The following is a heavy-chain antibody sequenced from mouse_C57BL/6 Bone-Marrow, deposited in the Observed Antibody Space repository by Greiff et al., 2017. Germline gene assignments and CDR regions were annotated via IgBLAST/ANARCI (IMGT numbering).Heavy chain of an antibody. CDR3: TIGSSTRVTHYYAMDY. Sequence: QVQLQQSGAELVRPGASVTLSCKASGYTFTDYELHWVKQTPVHGLEWIGAIEPETGGTAYNQKFKGKAILTADKSSSTAYMELRSLTSEGSAVYYCTIGSSTRVTHYYAMDYWGQGTSVTVSS. J-gene: IGHJ4*01. CDR1: GYTFTDYE. V-gene: IGHV1-15*01. D-gene: IGHD2-5*01. CDR2: IEPETGGT.